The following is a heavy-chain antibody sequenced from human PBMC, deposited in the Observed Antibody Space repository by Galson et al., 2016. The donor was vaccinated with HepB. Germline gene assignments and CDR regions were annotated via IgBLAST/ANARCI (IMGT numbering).Heavy chain of an antibody. V-gene: IGHV3-23*01. CDR3: ARGSSGSSGY. Sequence: SLRLSCAASGFTFSTHAMSWVRQAPGKGLEWVSAISGRGGSTYYVDSVKGRFTISRDNSKNTLFLQMNNLRVEDTAVYYCARGSSGSSGYWGQGTLVTVSS. J-gene: IGHJ4*02. CDR1: GFTFSTHA. CDR2: ISGRGGST. D-gene: IGHD6-6*01.